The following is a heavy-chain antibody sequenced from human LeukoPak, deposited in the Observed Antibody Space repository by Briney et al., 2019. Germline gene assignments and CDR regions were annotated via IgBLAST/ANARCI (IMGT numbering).Heavy chain of an antibody. V-gene: IGHV4-61*02. J-gene: IGHJ6*02. Sequence: SQTLSLTCTLSGGSISSGSYYWSWIRQPAGKGLEWIGRIYTSGSTNYNPSLKSRVTISVDTSKNQFSLKLSSVTAADTAVYYCARGGTYYDILTGYYPTGMDVWGQGTTVTVSS. D-gene: IGHD3-9*01. CDR3: ARGGTYYDILTGYYPTGMDV. CDR2: IYTSGST. CDR1: GGSISSGSYY.